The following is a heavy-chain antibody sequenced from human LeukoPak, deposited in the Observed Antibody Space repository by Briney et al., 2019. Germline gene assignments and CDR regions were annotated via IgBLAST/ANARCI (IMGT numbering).Heavy chain of an antibody. Sequence: GGPLRLSCAASGFTFSSYSMNWVRQAPGKGLEWVSSISSSSSYIYYADSVKGRFTISRDNAKNSLYLQMNSLRAEDTAVYYCARDRDFSGSYGGGYWGQGTLVTVSS. CDR1: GFTFSSYS. CDR2: ISSSSSYI. CDR3: ARDRDFSGSYGGGY. J-gene: IGHJ4*02. V-gene: IGHV3-21*01. D-gene: IGHD1-26*01.